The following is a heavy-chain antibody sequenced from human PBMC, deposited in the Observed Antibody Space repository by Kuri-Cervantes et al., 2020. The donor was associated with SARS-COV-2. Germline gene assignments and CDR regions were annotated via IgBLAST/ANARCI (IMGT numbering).Heavy chain of an antibody. CDR1: KFTFSSFP. CDR2: ISYDGSKK. Sequence: GESLKISCAASKFTFSSFPMHWVRQAPGKGLEWVAVISYDGSKKYYADSVKGRFTISRDNANNSLYLQMNRLRGEDTAVYYCARDGEPDFWSGIRNWFDPWGQGTLVTVSS. D-gene: IGHD3-3*01. J-gene: IGHJ5*02. CDR3: ARDGEPDFWSGIRNWFDP. V-gene: IGHV3-30*04.